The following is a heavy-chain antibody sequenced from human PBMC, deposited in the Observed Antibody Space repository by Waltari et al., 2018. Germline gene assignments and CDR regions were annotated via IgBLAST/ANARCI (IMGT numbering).Heavy chain of an antibody. J-gene: IGHJ6*02. CDR2: IYTSGST. D-gene: IGHD6-19*01. V-gene: IGHV4-61*02. CDR1: GGSISSGRYY. CDR3: ARVYSSSGWNYYYYGMDV. Sequence: QVQLQESGPGLVKPSQTLSLTCTVSGGSISSGRYYWSWIRQPAGKGLEWIGRIYTSGSTNYNPSLKSRVTISVDTSKNQFSLKLSSVTAADTAVYYCARVYSSSGWNYYYYGMDVWGQGTTVTVSS.